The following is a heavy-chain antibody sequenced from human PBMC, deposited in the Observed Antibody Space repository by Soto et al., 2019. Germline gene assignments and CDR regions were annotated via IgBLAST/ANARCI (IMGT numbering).Heavy chain of an antibody. D-gene: IGHD3-10*01. CDR3: AYGSGSLTWFDP. V-gene: IGHV1-2*04. CDR1: GYTFTGYY. J-gene: IGHJ5*02. Sequence: QVQLVQSGAEVKKPGASVKVSCKASGYTFTGYYMHWVRQAPGQGLEWMGWINPNSGGTNYAQKCQGWVTMTRDTSISTAYIELSRLRSDDTAVYYCAYGSGSLTWFDPWGQGTLVTVSS. CDR2: INPNSGGT.